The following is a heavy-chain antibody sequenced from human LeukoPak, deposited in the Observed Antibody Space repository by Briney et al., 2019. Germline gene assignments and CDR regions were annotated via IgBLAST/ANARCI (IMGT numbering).Heavy chain of an antibody. Sequence: SETLSLTCAVYGGSFSNYYWSWSRQPPGKGLEWIGEINDSGRINYNPSLMSRVTVSVDTSKNQFSLRLTSVTATDTAVYYCARRWNYGRNYYIDVGGNGATVSVSS. CDR3: ARRWNYGRNYYIDV. CDR2: INDSGRI. V-gene: IGHV4-34*01. J-gene: IGHJ6*03. D-gene: IGHD1-7*01. CDR1: GGSFSNYY.